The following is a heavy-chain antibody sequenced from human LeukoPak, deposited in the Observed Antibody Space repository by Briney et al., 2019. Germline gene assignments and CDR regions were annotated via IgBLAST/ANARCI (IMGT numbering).Heavy chain of an antibody. J-gene: IGHJ4*02. Sequence: GGSLRLSGAASGFTFSGSEMNWVRQAPGKGREGVSYISGSGGTIYSADSVKGRFTISRDNAKSSLYLQMNSLRAEDTAVYYCARDLSSSSSRHFAYWGQGTLVTVSS. D-gene: IGHD6-6*01. CDR2: ISGSGGTI. CDR1: GFTFSGSE. CDR3: ARDLSSSSSRHFAY. V-gene: IGHV3-48*03.